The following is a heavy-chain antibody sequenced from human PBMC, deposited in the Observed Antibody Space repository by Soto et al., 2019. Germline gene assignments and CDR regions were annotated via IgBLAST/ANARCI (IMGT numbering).Heavy chain of an antibody. CDR1: GFTFSNYW. V-gene: IGHV3-74*01. CDR3: ARGGTMVRPDY. CDR2: INIDGTTT. J-gene: IGHJ4*02. D-gene: IGHD3-10*01. Sequence: EVQLVESGGGLVQPGGSLRLSCAASGFTFSNYWMHWVRQVPGKGLVWVSRINIDGTTTNYADSVKGRFTISRDNAKNTLYLQMNSLTVEDTAVYHCARGGTMVRPDYWGQGTLVTVSS.